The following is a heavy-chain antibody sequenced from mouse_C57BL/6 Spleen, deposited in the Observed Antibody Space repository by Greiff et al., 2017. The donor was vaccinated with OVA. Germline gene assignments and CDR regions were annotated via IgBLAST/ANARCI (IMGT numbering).Heavy chain of an antibody. V-gene: IGHV1-69*01. CDR3: ARRGAGGYFDV. CDR1: GYTFTSYW. CDR2: IDPSDSYT. Sequence: QVQLQQPGAELVMPGASVKLSCKASGYTFTSYWMHWVKQRPGQGLEWIGEIDPSDSYTNYNQTFQGKFTLTVDKSSSTAYMQLSSLTSEDSAVYDCARRGAGGYFDVWGTGTTVTVSS. J-gene: IGHJ1*03.